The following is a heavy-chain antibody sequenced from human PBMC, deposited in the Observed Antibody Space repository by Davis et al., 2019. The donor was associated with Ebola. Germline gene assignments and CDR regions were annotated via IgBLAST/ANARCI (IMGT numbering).Heavy chain of an antibody. D-gene: IGHD5-18*01. CDR3: ARGLWGDTDY. Sequence: PGGSLRLSCAASGITLSGYGMHWVRQAPGKGLEWVAVIWYDGSNKYYADSVKGRFTISRDISKNTLYLQMNSLRAEDTAVYYCARGLWGDTDYWGQGTLVTVSS. CDR2: IWYDGSNK. CDR1: GITLSGYG. V-gene: IGHV3-33*01. J-gene: IGHJ4*02.